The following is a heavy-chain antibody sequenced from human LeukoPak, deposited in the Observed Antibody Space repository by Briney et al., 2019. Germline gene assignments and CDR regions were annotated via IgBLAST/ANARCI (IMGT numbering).Heavy chain of an antibody. Sequence: GGSLILSCAAPGFTFSSYAMHWVRQAPGKGLEWVSVVYTDGNIYYADSVKGRFTISKDASNNTVELLSNIVRDEDTVLYYCSKGKLGDPLNYWGQGTLVTVSS. CDR2: VYTDGNI. D-gene: IGHD3-10*01. CDR3: SKGKLGDPLNY. CDR1: GFTFSSYA. J-gene: IGHJ4*02. V-gene: IGHV3-NL1*01.